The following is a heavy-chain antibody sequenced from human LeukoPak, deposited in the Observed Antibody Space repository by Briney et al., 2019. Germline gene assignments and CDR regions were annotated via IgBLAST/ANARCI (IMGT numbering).Heavy chain of an antibody. D-gene: IGHD4-17*01. CDR3: ARMTTGHDF. V-gene: IGHV4-34*01. J-gene: IGHJ4*02. CDR1: GTSFSSYY. Sequence: SETLSLTCAVFGTSFSSYYWSWIRQPPGKGLEWIGEVNHSGYTNDNPSLKSRVTISVDTSKNQFSLRLRSVTAADTAVYFCARMTTGHDFWGQGTLVTVSS. CDR2: VNHSGYT.